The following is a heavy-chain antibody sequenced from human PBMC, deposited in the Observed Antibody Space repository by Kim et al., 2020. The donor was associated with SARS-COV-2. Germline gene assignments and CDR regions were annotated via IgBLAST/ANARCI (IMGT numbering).Heavy chain of an antibody. CDR3: VKEGSGGRDYLDH. Sequence: GGSLRLSCVASGFTFTTYAMNWVRQAPGKGLEWVSLIYADGATTSYADSVKGRFSISRDNSKNTLSLLMAGLRADDTAVYYCVKEGSGGRDYLDHWGQG. CDR2: IYADGATT. D-gene: IGHD3-10*01. J-gene: IGHJ4*02. V-gene: IGHV3-23*03. CDR1: GFTFTTYA.